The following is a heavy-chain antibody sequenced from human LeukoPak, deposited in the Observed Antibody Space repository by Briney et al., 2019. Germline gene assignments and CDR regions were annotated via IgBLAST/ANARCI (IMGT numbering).Heavy chain of an antibody. CDR3: AKCAAAGTTYYYYMDV. CDR1: GFTVGNDY. J-gene: IGHJ6*03. V-gene: IGHV3-53*01. Sequence: PGGSLRLSCAASGFTVGNDYMSWVRQAPGKGLEWVSLIYSGGSTYYADSVRGRFTISRDNSKNTLYLQMNSLRVEDTAVYYCAKCAAAGTTYYYYMDVWGKGTTVTVSS. CDR2: IYSGGST. D-gene: IGHD6-13*01.